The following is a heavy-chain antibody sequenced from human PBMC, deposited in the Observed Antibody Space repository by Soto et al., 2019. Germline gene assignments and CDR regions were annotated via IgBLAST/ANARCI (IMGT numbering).Heavy chain of an antibody. D-gene: IGHD4-17*01. CDR2: ISSNGGST. CDR3: ARQFTYGVGHYYYMDV. J-gene: IGHJ6*03. CDR1: GFIFSSYA. Sequence: EVQLVESGGGLVQPGGSLSLSCAASGFIFSSYAMHWVRQAPGKGVEYVSAISSNGGSTYYANSVKGRFTISRDNSKNTLYLQMGCLRAEYMAVYYCARQFTYGVGHYYYMDVWGKGTTVTVSS. V-gene: IGHV3-64*01.